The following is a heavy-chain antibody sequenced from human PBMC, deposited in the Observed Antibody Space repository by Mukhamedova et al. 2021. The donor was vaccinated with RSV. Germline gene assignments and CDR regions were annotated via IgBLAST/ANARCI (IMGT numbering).Heavy chain of an antibody. J-gene: IGHJ4*02. Sequence: GLEWIGEIYHSGSTNYNPSLKSRVTISVDKSKNQFSLKLSSVTAADTAVYYCASVLNYYDSSGYRYYFDYLGQGTLVTVSS. D-gene: IGHD3-22*01. CDR2: IYHSGST. V-gene: IGHV4-4*02. CDR3: ASVLNYYDSSGYRYYFDY.